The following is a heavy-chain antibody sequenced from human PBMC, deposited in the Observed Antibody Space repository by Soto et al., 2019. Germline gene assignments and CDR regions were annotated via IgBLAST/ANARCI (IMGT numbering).Heavy chain of an antibody. CDR3: ARDASTTRYSPHWNYSARDS. Sequence: ASVKVSCKASGYTFTSYGISWVRQAPGQGLGWMGWISAYNGNTNYAQKLQGRVTMTTDTSTSTAYMELRSLRSDDTAVYYCARDASTTRYSPHWNYSARDSWGQGTLVTVSS. V-gene: IGHV1-18*01. J-gene: IGHJ4*02. CDR2: ISAYNGNT. D-gene: IGHD1-7*01. CDR1: GYTFTSYG.